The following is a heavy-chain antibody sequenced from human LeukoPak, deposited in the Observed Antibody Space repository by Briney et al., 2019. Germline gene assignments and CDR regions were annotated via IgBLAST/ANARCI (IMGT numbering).Heavy chain of an antibody. D-gene: IGHD3-10*01. Sequence: SQTLSLTCTVSGGSISSGGYYWSWIRQHPGKGLERIGYIYYSGSTYYNPSLKSRVTISVDTSKNQFSLKLSSVTAADTAVYYCARDSYYGSGSYFAGMDYWGQGTLVTVSS. CDR2: IYYSGST. V-gene: IGHV4-31*03. CDR1: GGSISSGGYY. J-gene: IGHJ4*02. CDR3: ARDSYYGSGSYFAGMDY.